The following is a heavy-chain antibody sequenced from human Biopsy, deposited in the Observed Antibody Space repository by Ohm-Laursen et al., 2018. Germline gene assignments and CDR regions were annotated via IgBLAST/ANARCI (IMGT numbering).Heavy chain of an antibody. J-gene: IGHJ3*01. D-gene: IGHD2/OR15-2a*01. CDR3: VGGQRGPPIGVTVPGDAFDL. CDR1: GVTFDTYA. V-gene: IGHV1-69*13. Sequence: GASVKVSCKASGVTFDTYAFGWVRQAPGQGLEWMGGSTPYFNTIYYARNFQDRAVITADRSARTTDMQLSGLRPDDTAVYYCVGGQRGPPIGVTVPGDAFDLWGPGTMVTVSP. CDR2: STPYFNTI.